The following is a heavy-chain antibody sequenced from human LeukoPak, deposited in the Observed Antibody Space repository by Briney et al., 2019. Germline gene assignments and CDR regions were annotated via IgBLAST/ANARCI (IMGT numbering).Heavy chain of an antibody. CDR1: GFTFSSYW. J-gene: IGHJ4*02. D-gene: IGHD5-18*01. V-gene: IGHV3-7*04. CDR2: IKQDGSEK. CDR3: ARGYHTAMATCFGY. Sequence: GGSLRLSCAASGFTFSSYWMSWVRQAPGKGLEWVANIKQDGSEKYYVDSVKGRFTISRDNAKNSLYLQMNSLRAEDTAVYYCARGYHTAMATCFGYWGQGTLVTVSS.